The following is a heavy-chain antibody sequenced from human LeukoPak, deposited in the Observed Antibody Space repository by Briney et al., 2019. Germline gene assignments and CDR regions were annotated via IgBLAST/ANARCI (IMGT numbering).Heavy chain of an antibody. V-gene: IGHV3-48*03. Sequence: PGGSLRLSCTASGFTFSTFEMNWVRQAPGKGLEWVSHIRPSGFTLYNADSVEGRFIISRDNAKSSVYLQMSGLRAEDTALYHCARDDGPYGDSGGHSPGWFDPWGQGTLVTVSS. D-gene: IGHD4-17*01. J-gene: IGHJ5*02. CDR2: IRPSGFTL. CDR3: ARDDGPYGDSGGHSPGWFDP. CDR1: GFTFSTFE.